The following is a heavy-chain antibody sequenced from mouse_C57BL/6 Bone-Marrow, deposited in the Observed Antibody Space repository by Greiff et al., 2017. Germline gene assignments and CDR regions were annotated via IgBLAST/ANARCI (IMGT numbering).Heavy chain of an antibody. D-gene: IGHD1-1*01. J-gene: IGHJ2*01. CDR1: GFSLSTSGMG. CDR3: ARRAFYYYGSSQYYFDY. CDR2: IYWDDDK. V-gene: IGHV8-12*01. Sequence: QVTLKVCGPGILQSSQTLSLTCSFSGFSLSTSGMGVSWIRQPSGKGLEWLAHIYWDDDKRYNPSLKSRLTISKDTSRNQVFLKITSVDTADTATYYCARRAFYYYGSSQYYFDYWGQGTTLTVSS.